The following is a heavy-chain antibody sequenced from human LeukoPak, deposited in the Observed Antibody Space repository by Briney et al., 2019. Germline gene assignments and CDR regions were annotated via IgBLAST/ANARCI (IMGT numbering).Heavy chain of an antibody. CDR2: INHSGST. V-gene: IGHV4-34*01. CDR3: ARGYYYYGMDV. Sequence: SETLSLTCAVYGGSFSGYYWSWIRQPPGKGLEWIGEINHSGSTNYNPSLKSRVTISVDTSKDQFSLKLSSVTAADTAVYYCARGYYYYGMDVWGQGTTVTVSS. CDR1: GGSFSGYY. J-gene: IGHJ6*02.